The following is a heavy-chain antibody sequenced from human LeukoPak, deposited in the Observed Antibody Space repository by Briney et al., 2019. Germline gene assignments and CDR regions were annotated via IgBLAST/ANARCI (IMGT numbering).Heavy chain of an antibody. V-gene: IGHV3-30*02. J-gene: IGHJ4*02. CDR3: VKDRSGTYYFDY. CDR1: GFTFSSYW. CDR2: IRYDGSTK. D-gene: IGHD1-26*01. Sequence: GGSLRLSCAASGFTFSSYWMSWVRQAPGKGLEWVAFIRYDGSTKSYADSVKGRFAISRDTSKNTLYLQMNSLRAEDTALYYCVKDRSGTYYFDYWGQGTLVTVSS.